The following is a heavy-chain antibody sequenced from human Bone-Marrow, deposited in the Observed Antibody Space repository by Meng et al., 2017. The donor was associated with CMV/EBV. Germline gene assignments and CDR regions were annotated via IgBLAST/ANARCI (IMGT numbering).Heavy chain of an antibody. J-gene: IGHJ6*02. CDR2: IRSKANSYAT. CDR3: TRHSPTTSEDGMDF. CDR1: GFTFSGSA. V-gene: IGHV3-73*01. D-gene: IGHD4-11*01. Sequence: GASLKISCAASGFTFSGSAMHWVRQASGKGLEWVGRIRSKANSYATAYAASVKGRFAISRDDSKNTAYLQMNSLKTEDTAVYYCTRHSPTTSEDGMDFWGQGTMVTVSS.